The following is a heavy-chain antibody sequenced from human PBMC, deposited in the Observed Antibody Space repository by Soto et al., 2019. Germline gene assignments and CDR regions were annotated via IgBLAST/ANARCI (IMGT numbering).Heavy chain of an antibody. CDR3: ATYYSNGYYYYYGMDV. D-gene: IGHD4-4*01. V-gene: IGHV1-2*02. Sequence: AASVKVSCKASGYTFTGYYMHWVRQAPGQGLEWMGWINPNSGGTNYAQKFQGRVTMTRDTSISTAYMELSRLRSDDTAVYYCATYYSNGYYYYYGMDVWGQGTTVTVSS. CDR2: INPNSGGT. J-gene: IGHJ6*02. CDR1: GYTFTGYY.